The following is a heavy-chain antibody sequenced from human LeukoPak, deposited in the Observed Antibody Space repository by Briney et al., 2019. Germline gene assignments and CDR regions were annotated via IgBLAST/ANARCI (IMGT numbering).Heavy chain of an antibody. CDR2: ISAYNDNT. J-gene: IGHJ5*02. CDR1: GYTFTSYG. V-gene: IGHV1-18*01. Sequence: GASVKVSCKASGYTFTSYGISWVRQAPGQGLEWMEWISAYNDNTNYAQKLQGRVTMTTDTSTSTAYMELRSLRSDDTAVYYCARIFLSVVAPKRWFDPWGQGTLVTVSS. D-gene: IGHD4-23*01. CDR3: ARIFLSVVAPKRWFDP.